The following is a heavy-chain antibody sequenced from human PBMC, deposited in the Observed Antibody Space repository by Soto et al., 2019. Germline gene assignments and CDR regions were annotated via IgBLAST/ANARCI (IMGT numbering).Heavy chain of an antibody. J-gene: IGHJ6*02. V-gene: IGHV3-33*01. D-gene: IGHD5-18*01. CDR1: GFTFSSYG. CDR3: ARDTARAMVRIYYGMDV. Sequence: QVQLVESGGGVVQPGRSLRLSCAASGFTFSSYGMHWVRQAPGKGLEWVEVILYDGSNKYYADSVKGRFTISRDNSKNTRYLQMNSLRAEDRAVYYCARDTARAMVRIYYGMDVWGQGATVTVSS. CDR2: ILYDGSNK.